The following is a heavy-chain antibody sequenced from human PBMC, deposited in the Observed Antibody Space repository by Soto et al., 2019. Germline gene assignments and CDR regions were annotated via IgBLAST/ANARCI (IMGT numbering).Heavy chain of an antibody. CDR3: ARDPSLSSSSYLSYYYGMDV. Sequence: EVQLVESGGGLVQPGGSLRLSCAASGFTFGTYEMNWVRQAPGKGLEWVSYISRSGSTIYYADSVKGRFPISRDNAKNSMYLQLNSLRAEDTAVYYCARDPSLSSSSYLSYYYGMDVWGQGTTVTVSS. CDR2: ISRSGSTI. V-gene: IGHV3-48*03. CDR1: GFTFGTYE. D-gene: IGHD6-6*01. J-gene: IGHJ6*02.